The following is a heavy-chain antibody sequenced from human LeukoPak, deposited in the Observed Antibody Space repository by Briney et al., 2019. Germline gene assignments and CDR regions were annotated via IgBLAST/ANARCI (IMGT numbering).Heavy chain of an antibody. D-gene: IGHD3-16*02. Sequence: PSETLSLTCTFSGGSISSYYCSWIRQPPGKGLEWIGYIYHSESINYNPSLKSRVTISVDTSKNQFSLKLSSVTAADTAVYYCARHYDSVWGTYRPNDAFDIWGQGTMVTVSS. CDR2: IYHSESI. CDR3: ARHYDSVWGTYRPNDAFDI. CDR1: GGSISSYY. J-gene: IGHJ3*02. V-gene: IGHV4-59*01.